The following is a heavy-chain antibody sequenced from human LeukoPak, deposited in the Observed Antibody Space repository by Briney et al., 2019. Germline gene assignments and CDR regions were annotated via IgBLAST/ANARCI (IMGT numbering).Heavy chain of an antibody. J-gene: IGHJ5*02. V-gene: IGHV1-8*01. CDR3: ARGPSLHTNWVGGRWFDP. CDR2: MNPKSGNT. D-gene: IGHD1-1*01. CDR1: GYTFTNYD. Sequence: ASVKVSCTASGYTFTNYDINWVRQATGQGLEWMGWMNPKSGNTGCAQKLQGRVTMTRNNSISTAYMELSSLRFEDTAMYFCARGPSLHTNWVGGRWFDPWGQGTRVTVSS.